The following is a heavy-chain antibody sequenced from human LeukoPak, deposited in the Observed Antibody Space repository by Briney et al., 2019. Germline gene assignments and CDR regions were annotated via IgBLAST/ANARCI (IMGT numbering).Heavy chain of an antibody. Sequence: GGSLRLSCAASGFTFSNAWMSWVRQAPGKGLEWVGRIKSKTDGGTTDYAAPVKGRFTISRDDSKNTLYLQMNSLRAEDTAVYYCVTYYYDSSGYYHDYWGQGTLVTVSS. CDR1: GFTFSNAW. CDR3: VTYYYDSSGYYHDY. CDR2: IKSKTDGGTT. V-gene: IGHV3-15*01. D-gene: IGHD3-22*01. J-gene: IGHJ4*02.